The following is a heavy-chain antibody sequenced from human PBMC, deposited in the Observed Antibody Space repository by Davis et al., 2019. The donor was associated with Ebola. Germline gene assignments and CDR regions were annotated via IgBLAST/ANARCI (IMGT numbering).Heavy chain of an antibody. J-gene: IGHJ5*02. CDR3: ARGKTVAGTRGLSWFDP. D-gene: IGHD6-19*01. CDR1: GFTFSSSA. Sequence: AASVKVSCKASGFTFSSSAMQWVRQARGQRLEWMGWIVVGSANTNYAQKFQGRVTITRDMSTSTSFLDLSSLRSEDTAVFYCARGKTVAGTRGLSWFDPWGPGTLVTVSS. CDR2: IVVGSANT. V-gene: IGHV1-58*02.